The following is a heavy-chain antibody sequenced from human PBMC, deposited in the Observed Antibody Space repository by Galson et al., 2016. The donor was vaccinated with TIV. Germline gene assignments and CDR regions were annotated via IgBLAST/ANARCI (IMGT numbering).Heavy chain of an antibody. J-gene: IGHJ3*02. V-gene: IGHV1-69*13. D-gene: IGHD3-10*01. CDR3: ARGRGYYFGSGSSYFDI. CDR1: GGTFSNFV. CDR2: INPIFGTA. Sequence: SVKVSCKASGGTFSNFVISWVRQPPGQGLEWMGSINPIFGTANYAQKFQGRVTITADSSTSTIYMELSSLRSEDTAVYYCARGRGYYFGSGSSYFDIWGQGTMVTVTS.